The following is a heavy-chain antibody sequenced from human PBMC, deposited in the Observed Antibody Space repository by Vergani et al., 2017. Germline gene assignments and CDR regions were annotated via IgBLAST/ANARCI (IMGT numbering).Heavy chain of an antibody. V-gene: IGHV4-34*01. J-gene: IGHJ6*03. CDR1: GGSFTSYH. D-gene: IGHD4-11*01. CDR2: IDHTGRP. Sequence: QVQLQQWGGGLLKPSETLSLTCVVNGGSFTSYHWTWIRQSPGEGLEWVGDIDHTGRPESNPSLKRRLTMSVDKSRNQFSMTRNSVTATDTAIYFCASVNTETNGHLYYYYYMDVWGQGTAVTVS. CDR3: ASVNTETNGHLYYYYYMDV.